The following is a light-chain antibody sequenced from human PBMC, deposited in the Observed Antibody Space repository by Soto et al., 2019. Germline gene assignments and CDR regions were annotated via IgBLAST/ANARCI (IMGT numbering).Light chain of an antibody. J-gene: IGKJ1*01. V-gene: IGKV1-5*03. Sequence: DIQMTQSPSTLSASVGDRVTITCRASQSISPWLAWYQQKPGKAPKLLIYKASSLESGVPSRFSGSGSGTEFTLTISSLQPDDFATYYCQHYKTYSWTFGQGTKVEIK. CDR3: QHYKTYSWT. CDR1: QSISPW. CDR2: KAS.